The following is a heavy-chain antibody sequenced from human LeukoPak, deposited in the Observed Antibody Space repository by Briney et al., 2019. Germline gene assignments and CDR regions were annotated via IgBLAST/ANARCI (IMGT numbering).Heavy chain of an antibody. CDR1: GGSISSGLYS. Sequence: PSETLSLTCDVSGGSISSGLYSWNWIRQPPGKGLEWIGYIYYSGSTNYNPSLKSRVTISVDTSKNQFSLKLSSVTAADTAVYYCARGIGIAARKFNDYWGQGTLVTVSS. J-gene: IGHJ4*02. CDR3: ARGIGIAARKFNDY. V-gene: IGHV4-61*01. CDR2: IYYSGST. D-gene: IGHD6-6*01.